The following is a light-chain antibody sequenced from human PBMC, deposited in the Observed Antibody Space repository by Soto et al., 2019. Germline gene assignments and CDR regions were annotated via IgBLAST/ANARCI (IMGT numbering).Light chain of an antibody. CDR3: QQHNSYPYT. CDR2: STF. CDR1: QDISTF. V-gene: IGKV1-9*01. J-gene: IGKJ2*01. Sequence: DIQLTQSPSFLSASVGDRVTITCRASQDISTFLAWYQQKPGKAPQLLIYSTFNLHSGVPSRFSGSGSGTEFTLTVSSLQPEDFATYHCQQHNSYPYTFGQGTNLDIK.